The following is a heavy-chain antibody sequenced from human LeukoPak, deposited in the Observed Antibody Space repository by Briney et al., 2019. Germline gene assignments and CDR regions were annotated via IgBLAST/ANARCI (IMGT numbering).Heavy chain of an antibody. CDR2: INPNSGNT. Sequence: GASVKVSCKASGYTFTSYGINWVRQAPGQGLEWMGWINPNSGNTGYAQKFQGRVTMTMNTSITTAYMELSSLISEDTAVYYCARGPQWRGDSYYIDVWGRGTTVTVSS. CDR1: GYTFTSYG. V-gene: IGHV1-8*02. J-gene: IGHJ6*03. D-gene: IGHD6-19*01. CDR3: ARGPQWRGDSYYIDV.